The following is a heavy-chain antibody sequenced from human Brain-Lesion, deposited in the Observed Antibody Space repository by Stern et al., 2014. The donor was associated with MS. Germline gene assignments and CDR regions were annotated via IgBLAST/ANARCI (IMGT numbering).Heavy chain of an antibody. V-gene: IGHV1-2*02. Sequence: QVQLVQSGAEVKKPGASVKVSCKTSGYIFTGYYIHWVRQAPGKGLEWMALTNPNTGGTKYAQKFQGRVTMSRDTSISTAYVELSSLTSHDTAVYYCARDQRGITIFGVVTDYYYLGMDVWGQGTTVTVSS. CDR2: TNPNTGGT. CDR1: GYIFTGYY. J-gene: IGHJ6*02. D-gene: IGHD3-3*01. CDR3: ARDQRGITIFGVVTDYYYLGMDV.